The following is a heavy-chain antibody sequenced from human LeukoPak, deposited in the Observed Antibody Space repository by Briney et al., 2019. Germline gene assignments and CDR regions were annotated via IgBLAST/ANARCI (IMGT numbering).Heavy chain of an antibody. CDR2: ISGSTGRT. D-gene: IGHD4-17*01. V-gene: IGHV3-23*01. CDR3: ASLTTGDV. Sequence: PGGSLRLTCAASGFTFSNYAMSWVRQAPGKGLEWVSAISGSTGRTYYADSVKGRFTISRDNSKNTLYLQMNSLRAEDTAVYYCASLTTGDVWGKGTTVTVSS. CDR1: GFTFSNYA. J-gene: IGHJ6*04.